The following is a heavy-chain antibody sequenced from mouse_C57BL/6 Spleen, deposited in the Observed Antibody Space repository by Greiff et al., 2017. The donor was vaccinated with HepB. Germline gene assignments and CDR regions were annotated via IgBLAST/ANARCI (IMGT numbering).Heavy chain of an antibody. V-gene: IGHV1-54*01. D-gene: IGHD2-3*01. J-gene: IGHJ2*01. CDR2: INPGSGGT. CDR1: GYAFTNYL. Sequence: QVQLQQSGAELVRPGTSVKVSCKASGYAFTNYLIEWVKQRPGQGLEWIGVINPGSGGTNYNEKFKGKATLTADKSSSTAYMQLSSLTSEDSAVYFCAREPYDLYYFDYWGQGTTLTVSS. CDR3: AREPYDLYYFDY.